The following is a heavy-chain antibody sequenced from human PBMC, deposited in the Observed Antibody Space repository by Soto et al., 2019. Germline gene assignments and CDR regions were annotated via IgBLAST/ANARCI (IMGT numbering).Heavy chain of an antibody. D-gene: IGHD6-13*01. CDR3: ARELAAAGYYYGMDV. V-gene: IGHV3-33*01. Sequence: PGGSLRLSCAASGFTFSSYGMHWVRQAPGKGLEWVAVIWYDGSNKYYADSVKGRFTISRDNSKNTLYLQMNSLRAEDTAVYYCARELAAAGYYYGMDVWGQGTTVTVSS. CDR1: GFTFSSYG. J-gene: IGHJ6*02. CDR2: IWYDGSNK.